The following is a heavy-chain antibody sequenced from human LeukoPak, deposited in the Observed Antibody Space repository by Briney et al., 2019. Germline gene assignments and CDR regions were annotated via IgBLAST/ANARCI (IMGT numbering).Heavy chain of an antibody. CDR2: ISSSSSTI. Sequence: GGSLRLSCAAFGFTFSSNSMNWVRQAPGKGLEWVSYISSSSSTIYYADSVKGRFTISRDNAENSLYLQMNSLRDEDTAVYYCARFRTAGYCSGGSCYGFDYWGQGTLVTVSS. V-gene: IGHV3-48*02. J-gene: IGHJ4*02. CDR3: ARFRTAGYCSGGSCYGFDY. D-gene: IGHD2-15*01. CDR1: GFTFSSNS.